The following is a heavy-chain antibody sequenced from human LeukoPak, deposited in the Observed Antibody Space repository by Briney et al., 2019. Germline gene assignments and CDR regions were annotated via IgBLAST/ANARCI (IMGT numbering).Heavy chain of an antibody. V-gene: IGHV3-20*04. CDR2: NSWSGGST. D-gene: IGHD2-15*01. J-gene: IGHJ4*02. CDR1: GFTFEDYA. Sequence: GGSLRLSCEASGFTFEDYAMTWVRQAPGKGLEWVSGNSWSGGSTCYGDSVKGRFTISRDNAKKSLYLQMNSVRVEDTALYYCARSDGGLTLWGQGSLVSVSS. CDR3: ARSDGGLTL.